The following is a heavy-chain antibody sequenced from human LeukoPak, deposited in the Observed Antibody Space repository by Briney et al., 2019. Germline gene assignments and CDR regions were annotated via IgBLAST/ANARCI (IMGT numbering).Heavy chain of an antibody. CDR3: ARIHSGSYAWFDP. D-gene: IGHD1-26*01. J-gene: IGHJ5*02. Sequence: NPSETLSLTCTVSGGSISSYYWSWIRQPPGKGLEWIGYIYYSGSTNYNPSLKSRVTISVDTSKNQFSLKLSSVTAADTAVYYCARIHSGSYAWFDPWGQGTLVTVSS. CDR2: IYYSGST. V-gene: IGHV4-59*01. CDR1: GGSISSYY.